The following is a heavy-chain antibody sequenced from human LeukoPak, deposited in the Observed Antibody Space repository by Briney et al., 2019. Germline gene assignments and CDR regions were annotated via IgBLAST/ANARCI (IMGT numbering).Heavy chain of an antibody. CDR2: IYTSGST. CDR3: ASDSGTITRF. J-gene: IGHJ4*02. CDR1: GGSISSGGYY. Sequence: SETLSLTCAVSGGSISSGGYYWSWIWQPAGNGLEWIGRIYTSGSTNYNPSLKSRVTMSVDTSKNQFSLKLSSVTAADTAVYYCASDSGTITRFWGQGTLVTVSS. V-gene: IGHV4-61*02. D-gene: IGHD4/OR15-4a*01.